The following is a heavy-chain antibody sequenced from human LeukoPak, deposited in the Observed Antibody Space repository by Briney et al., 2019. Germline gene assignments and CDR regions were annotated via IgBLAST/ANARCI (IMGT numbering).Heavy chain of an antibody. V-gene: IGHV3-30*02. D-gene: IGHD6-19*01. CDR3: AKVGSGWYGIDY. CDR2: IRYDGTHQ. Sequence: GGSLRLSCAASGFNFSIYGIHCVRQAPGKGLEWVTFIRYDGTHQDYADSVKGRITISRDNAKNIVYVQMNTLRVEDTAIYYCAKVGSGWYGIDYWSQGTLVTVYS. J-gene: IGHJ4*02. CDR1: GFNFSIYG.